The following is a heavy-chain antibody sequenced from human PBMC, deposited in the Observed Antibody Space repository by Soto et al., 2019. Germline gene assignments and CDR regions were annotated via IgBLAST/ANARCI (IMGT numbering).Heavy chain of an antibody. CDR2: IKGDGIST. V-gene: IGHV3-74*01. CDR1: GFTFSSYW. J-gene: IGHJ4*02. D-gene: IGHD3-10*01. Sequence: EVQLVESGGGLVQSGGSLRLSCAASGFTFSSYWMNWVRQAPGKGLVWVSRIKGDGISTNYADSVKGRFTISRDNARDTVFLQMNGLSADDTAVYYCARGAMGNYYNDYWGQGTPVTVSS. CDR3: ARGAMGNYYNDY.